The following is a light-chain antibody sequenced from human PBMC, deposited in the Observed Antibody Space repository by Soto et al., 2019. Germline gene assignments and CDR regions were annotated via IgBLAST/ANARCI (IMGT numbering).Light chain of an antibody. CDR2: END. J-gene: IGLJ2*01. CDR1: SGSIATNY. V-gene: IGLV6-57*03. Sequence: NFMLTQPHSVSESPGKTVTITCTRSSGSIATNYVQWYQQRPGSAPTTVIYENDQRPSGVPDRFSGSIDSSSNSASLSISGLKTEDEDDYHCLSYQNINHAVVFGGGTKVTVL. CDR3: LSYQNINHAVV.